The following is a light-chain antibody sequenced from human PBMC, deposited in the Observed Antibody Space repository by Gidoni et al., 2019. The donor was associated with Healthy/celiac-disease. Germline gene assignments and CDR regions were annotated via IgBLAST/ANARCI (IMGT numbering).Light chain of an antibody. Sequence: NAMNQTAISLSVTPTQPASISCKSSQSLLHRVGKTYLYWYLQKPAQPPQLLIYEVFNRFSVVPDRFSGSWSRKDFTLKISRVEAEDVGVYYYMQSIQLPSTFGGGTKVEIK. CDR3: MQSIQLPST. J-gene: IGKJ4*01. CDR2: EVF. V-gene: IGKV2D-29*01. CDR1: QSLLHRVGKTY.